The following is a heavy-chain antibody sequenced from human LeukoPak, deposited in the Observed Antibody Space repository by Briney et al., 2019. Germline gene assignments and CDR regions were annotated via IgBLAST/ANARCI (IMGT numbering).Heavy chain of an antibody. Sequence: SETLSLTCAVSGGSISSGDSYWNWIRQPPGKGLEWIGYIYYSGSTYYNPSLKSRVTISVDTSKNQFSLKLHDVPAADTAVYYCARGGDYGDYLMGPNYWGQGTLVSVP. CDR2: IYYSGST. V-gene: IGHV4-30-4*01. D-gene: IGHD4-17*01. J-gene: IGHJ4*02. CDR3: ARGGDYGDYLMGPNY. CDR1: GGSISSGDSY.